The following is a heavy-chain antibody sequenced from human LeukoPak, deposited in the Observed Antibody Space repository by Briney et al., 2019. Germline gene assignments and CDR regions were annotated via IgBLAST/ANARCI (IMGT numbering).Heavy chain of an antibody. J-gene: IGHJ5*02. Sequence: SETLSLTCTVSGGSMSGYYWSWIRQPPGKGLEWIGCIFYSGNTKYNPSLKSRVAISLDTSKNNFSLNLSSVTAADTAVYYCARGPSRNWFDPWGQGTLVTVSS. V-gene: IGHV4-59*01. CDR1: GGSMSGYY. CDR2: IFYSGNT. CDR3: ARGPSRNWFDP.